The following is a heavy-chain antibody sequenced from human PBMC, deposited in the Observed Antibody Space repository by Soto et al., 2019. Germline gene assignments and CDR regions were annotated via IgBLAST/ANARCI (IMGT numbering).Heavy chain of an antibody. CDR3: ARDLIPPXLYSTSSGLIYYFGMDV. CDR2: INPNSGAT. CDR1: EYTFTGCY. D-gene: IGHD6-6*01. Sequence: ASVKVSCKASEYTFTGCYLHWVRQAPGQGLEWMGWINPNSGATTYAQKFQGRVTMTRDTSISTAYMELSRLRSDDTAVYYCARDLIPPXLYSTSSGLIYYFGMDVWGQGTTVTVSS. V-gene: IGHV1-2*02. J-gene: IGHJ6*02.